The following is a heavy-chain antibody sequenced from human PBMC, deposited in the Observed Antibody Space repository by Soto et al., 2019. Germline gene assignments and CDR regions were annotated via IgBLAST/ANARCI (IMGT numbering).Heavy chain of an antibody. CDR3: AKRPLTAAGFDY. J-gene: IGHJ4*02. D-gene: IGHD6-13*01. V-gene: IGHV3-23*01. CDR2: ITGSGGGT. CDR1: GCTISRYW. Sequence: GGSLRLSCAASGCTISRYWMTWVRQAPGKGLEWVSVITGSGGGTYFVDSVKGRFTISRDNSKNTVYLQMNSLRAEDTAVYYCAKRPLTAAGFDYWGQGTLVTVSS.